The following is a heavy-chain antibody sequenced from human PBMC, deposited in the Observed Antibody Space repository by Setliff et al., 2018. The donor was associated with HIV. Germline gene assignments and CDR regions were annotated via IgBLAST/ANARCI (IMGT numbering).Heavy chain of an antibody. Sequence: SETLSLTCAVYGGSFSGYYWSWIRQPPGKGLEWIGEINHSGSTIYIPSLESRVTISVDTSKNQFSLRLNSGTAADTAVYYCARGGYSDSSGYYHPFDYWGQGTLVTVSS. V-gene: IGHV4-34*01. CDR1: GGSFSGYY. D-gene: IGHD3-22*01. CDR2: INHSGST. CDR3: ARGGYSDSSGYYHPFDY. J-gene: IGHJ4*02.